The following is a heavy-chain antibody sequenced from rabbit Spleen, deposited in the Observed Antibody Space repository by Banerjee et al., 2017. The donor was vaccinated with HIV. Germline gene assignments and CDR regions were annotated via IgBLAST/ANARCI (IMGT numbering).Heavy chain of an antibody. CDR3: ARVSETSGWGEDL. J-gene: IGHJ4*01. Sequence: QSLEESGGDLVKPGASLTLTCKASGFSFSSGYDMCWVRQAPGKGLEWIACIYAGSSGSTYYASWAKGRFTISKSSSTTVTLQMTGLTAADTATYFCARVSETSGWGEDLWGPGTLVTVS. CDR1: GFSFSSGYD. V-gene: IGHV1S40*01. D-gene: IGHD4-1*01. CDR2: IYAGSSGST.